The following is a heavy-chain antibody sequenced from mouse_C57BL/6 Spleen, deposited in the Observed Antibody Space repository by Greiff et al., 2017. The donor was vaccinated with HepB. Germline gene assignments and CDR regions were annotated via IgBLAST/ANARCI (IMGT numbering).Heavy chain of an antibody. Sequence: VKLVESGPGLVAPSQTLSITCTVSGFSLTSYAISWVRQPLGKCLGWLGVIWTGGGTNYNSAPKSRLNISKDNSSSQVFLKMNSPQTDDTARYYGAREVYCYGNQVPGAMDYWGQGTSVTVSS. J-gene: IGHJ4*01. D-gene: IGHD1-1*01. V-gene: IGHV2-9-1*01. CDR2: IWTGGGT. CDR1: GFSLTSYA. CDR3: AREVYCYGNQVPGAMDY.